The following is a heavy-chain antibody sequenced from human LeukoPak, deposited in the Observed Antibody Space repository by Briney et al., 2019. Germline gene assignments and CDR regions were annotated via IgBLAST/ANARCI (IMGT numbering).Heavy chain of an antibody. V-gene: IGHV3-30*02. Sequence: GGSLRLSCAASGFTFSSYGMHWVRQAPGKGLEWVAFIRYDGSNKYYADSVKGRFTISRDNSKNTLHLQMNSLRAEDTAVYYCAKEGDYYYYYMDVWGKGTTVTVSS. J-gene: IGHJ6*03. CDR3: AKEGDYYYYYMDV. CDR1: GFTFSSYG. D-gene: IGHD1-26*01. CDR2: IRYDGSNK.